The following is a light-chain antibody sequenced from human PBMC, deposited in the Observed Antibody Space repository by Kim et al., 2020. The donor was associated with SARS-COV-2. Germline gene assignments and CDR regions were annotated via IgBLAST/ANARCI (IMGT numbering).Light chain of an antibody. CDR1: SSDVVGYNY. V-gene: IGLV2-14*01. CDR2: DVS. CDR3: SSYTSSSRV. Sequence: QSALTQPASVSGSPGQSITISCTGTSSDVVGYNYVSWYQQHPGKAPKLMIYDVSKRPSGVSNRFSGSKSGNTASLTISGLQAEDEADYHCSSYTSSSRVFGGGTQLTVL. J-gene: IGLJ3*02.